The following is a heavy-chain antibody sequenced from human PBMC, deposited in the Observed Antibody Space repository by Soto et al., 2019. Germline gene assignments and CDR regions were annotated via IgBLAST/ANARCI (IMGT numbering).Heavy chain of an antibody. J-gene: IGHJ5*02. Sequence: HLVQSGPEVKKPGASITVSCKTSGDTFTNFGLSWVRQAPGQGLEWMGWIATYNTNRNYAQKFQGRLTLSTDTSTSTAYMELKSLGYDDTAIYYCARVVRGVVNWFDPWGQATLVTVSS. CDR1: GDTFTNFG. D-gene: IGHD3-10*01. CDR3: ARVVRGVVNWFDP. CDR2: IATYNTNR. V-gene: IGHV1-18*01.